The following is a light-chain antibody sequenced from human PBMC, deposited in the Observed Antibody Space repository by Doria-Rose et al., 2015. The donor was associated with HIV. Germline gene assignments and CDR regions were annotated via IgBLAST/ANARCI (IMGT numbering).Light chain of an antibody. Sequence: DIRMTQSPSTLSASVGDSVTITCRASQSITRWLAWYQQKQRKAPKLLTYKPSLVESGVPSRFSGSGSGTEFTLTISSLQPDDFATYYCQQYNSYSPWTFGPGTKLEIK. CDR1: QSITRW. CDR3: QQYNSYSPWT. V-gene: IGKV1-5*03. J-gene: IGKJ2*02. CDR2: KPS.